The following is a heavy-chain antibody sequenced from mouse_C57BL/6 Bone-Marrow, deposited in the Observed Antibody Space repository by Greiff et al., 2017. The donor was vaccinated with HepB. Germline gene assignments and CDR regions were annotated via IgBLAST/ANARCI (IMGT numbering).Heavy chain of an antibody. CDR1: GFTFSSYA. CDR2: ISSGGDYI. D-gene: IGHD3-3*01. J-gene: IGHJ2*01. CDR3: TREGTGIDY. V-gene: IGHV5-9-1*02. Sequence: EVKLVDSGEGLVKPGGSLKLSCAASGFTFSSYAMSWVRQTPEKRLEWVAYISSGGDYIYYADTVKGRFTISRDNARNTLYLQMSSLKSEDTAMYYCTREGTGIDYWGQGTTLTVSS.